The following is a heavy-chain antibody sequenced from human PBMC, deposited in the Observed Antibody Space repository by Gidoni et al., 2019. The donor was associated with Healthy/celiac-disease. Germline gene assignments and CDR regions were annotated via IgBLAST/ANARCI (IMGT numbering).Heavy chain of an antibody. V-gene: IGHV4-31*03. CDR1: GGSISSGGYY. CDR2: IYYSGST. D-gene: IGHD2-21*02. Sequence: QVQLQESGPGLVKPSQTLSLTCTVSGGSISSGGYYWSWIRQHPGKGVEWIGYIYYSGSTYYNTSLKSRVTISVDTSKNQFSLKLSSVTAADTAVYYCARVWTATRGWFDPWGQGTLVTVSS. CDR3: ARVWTATRGWFDP. J-gene: IGHJ5*02.